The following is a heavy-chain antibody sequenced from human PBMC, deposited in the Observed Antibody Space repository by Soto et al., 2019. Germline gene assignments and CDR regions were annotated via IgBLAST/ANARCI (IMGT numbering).Heavy chain of an antibody. Sequence: GASVKVSCKASGYTFTSYGISWVRQAPGQGLEWMGWISAYNGNTNYAQKLQGRVTMTTDTSTSTAYMELRSLRSDDTAVYYCARVMITFGEPGWFDPWGQGTLVTVSS. J-gene: IGHJ5*02. CDR2: ISAYNGNT. CDR1: GYTFTSYG. D-gene: IGHD3-16*01. CDR3: ARVMITFGEPGWFDP. V-gene: IGHV1-18*01.